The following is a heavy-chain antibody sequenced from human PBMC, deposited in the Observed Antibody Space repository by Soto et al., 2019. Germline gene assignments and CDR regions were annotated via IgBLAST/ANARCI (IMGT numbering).Heavy chain of an antibody. CDR1: GYAFTTYG. V-gene: IGHV1-18*01. CDR2: ISAHNGNT. Sequence: QVHLAQSGAEVKKPGASVKVSCQGSGYAFTTYGITWVRQAPGQGLEWMGWISAHNGNTNYAQKRQGRVTVTRETSTSTAYMELRSLRYDDTAVYYCARGRYGDYWGQGALVTVSS. J-gene: IGHJ4*02. CDR3: ARGRYGDY. D-gene: IGHD1-1*01.